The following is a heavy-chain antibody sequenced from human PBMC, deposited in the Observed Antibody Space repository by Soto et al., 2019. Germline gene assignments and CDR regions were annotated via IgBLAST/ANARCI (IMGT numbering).Heavy chain of an antibody. CDR1: GGSISSYY. Sequence: SETLSLTCTVSGGSISSYYWSWIRQPPGKGLEWIGYIYYSGSTNYNPSLKSRVTISVDTSKNQFSLKLSSVTAADTAVYYCARHAPPTVTSNGDAFDIWGQGTMVTVSS. D-gene: IGHD4-17*01. CDR2: IYYSGST. J-gene: IGHJ3*02. CDR3: ARHAPPTVTSNGDAFDI. V-gene: IGHV4-59*08.